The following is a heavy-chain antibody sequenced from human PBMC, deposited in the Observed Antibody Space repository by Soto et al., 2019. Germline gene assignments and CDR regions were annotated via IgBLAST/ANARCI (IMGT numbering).Heavy chain of an antibody. CDR3: ARQGVATTLYYYYYGMDV. Sequence: ASVKVSCKASGYTFTSYDINWVRQATGQGLEWMGWMNPNSGSTGYAQKFQGRVTMTRNTSISTAYMELSSLRSEDTAVYYCARQGVATTLYYYYYGMDVWGQGTTVTVSS. V-gene: IGHV1-8*01. J-gene: IGHJ6*02. CDR2: MNPNSGST. CDR1: GYTFTSYD. D-gene: IGHD5-12*01.